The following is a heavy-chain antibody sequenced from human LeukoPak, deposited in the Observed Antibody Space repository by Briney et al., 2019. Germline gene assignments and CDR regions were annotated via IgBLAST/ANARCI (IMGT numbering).Heavy chain of an antibody. D-gene: IGHD5-18*01. CDR1: GGSFSGYY. J-gene: IGHJ4*02. CDR3: ATIKRGSIFGYFDF. V-gene: IGHV4-34*01. Sequence: SETLSLTCAVYGGSFSGYYWSWIRQPPGKGLEWIGEINHSGSTNYNPSLKSRVTISVDTSKNQFSLRLSSVTAADTAVHYCATIKRGSIFGYFDFWGQGIKVTVSS. CDR2: INHSGST.